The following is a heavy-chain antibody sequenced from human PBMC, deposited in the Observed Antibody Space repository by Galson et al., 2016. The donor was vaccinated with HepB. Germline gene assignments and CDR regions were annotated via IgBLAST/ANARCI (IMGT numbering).Heavy chain of an antibody. J-gene: IGHJ6*02. CDR3: ARDARYSSNWYYGVASPGFYYYGMDV. D-gene: IGHD6-13*01. CDR2: IAYDGSNK. CDR1: GFTFSSYT. Sequence: SLRLSCAASGFTFSSYTMHWVRQTPGKGLEWVALIAYDGSNKYYADSVKGRFTISRDNSKNTLYLQMNSLRAEDTAINYCARDARYSSNWYYGVASPGFYYYGMDVWGQGTTVTVSS. V-gene: IGHV3-30*04.